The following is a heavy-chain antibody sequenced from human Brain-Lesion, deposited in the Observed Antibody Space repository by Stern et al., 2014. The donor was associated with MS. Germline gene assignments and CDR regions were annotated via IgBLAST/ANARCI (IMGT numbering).Heavy chain of an antibody. CDR3: ARGGAVTTSDYYLDY. CDR2: ISYDGSDK. D-gene: IGHD4-17*01. V-gene: IGHV3-30*01. J-gene: IGHJ4*02. CDR1: GFTFSYHA. Sequence: QMQLVQSGGGVVQPGGSLRLSCAASGFTFSYHAMHWVRQAPGKGLEWVALISYDGSDKNDADSVKGRFTISRDNSRNTLYLQMNSLRVDDTAVYYCARGGAVTTSDYYLDYWGQGILVTVSS.